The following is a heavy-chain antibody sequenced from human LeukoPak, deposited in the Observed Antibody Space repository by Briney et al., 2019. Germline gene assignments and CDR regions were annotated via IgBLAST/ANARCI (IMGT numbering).Heavy chain of an antibody. CDR2: FDPKSGGT. CDR3: ARELGVNAFDV. CDR1: GYTLTDNH. J-gene: IGHJ3*01. Sequence: ASVKVSCKASGYTLTDNHLYWVRQAPGQGLEWMGWFDPKSGGTNLAQNFQGRLTMTRDTSTSTAYMELSRLTFDGTAVYYCARELGVNAFDVWGQGTMVTVSS. V-gene: IGHV1-2*02. D-gene: IGHD7-27*01.